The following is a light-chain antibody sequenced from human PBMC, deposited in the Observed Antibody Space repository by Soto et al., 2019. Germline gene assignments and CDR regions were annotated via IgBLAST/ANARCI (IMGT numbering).Light chain of an antibody. CDR3: VQHYSYPLT. CDR2: EAS. CDR1: QDIGTD. Sequence: DIQMTQSPSSLSASVADRVTITSRASQDIGTDVGWYQQKPGKAPERLIYEASVLQSGVPSRFSGSGSGTEFTLTVSSLQPEDFATYYCVQHYSYPLTFGGGTKVEIK. V-gene: IGKV1-17*01. J-gene: IGKJ4*01.